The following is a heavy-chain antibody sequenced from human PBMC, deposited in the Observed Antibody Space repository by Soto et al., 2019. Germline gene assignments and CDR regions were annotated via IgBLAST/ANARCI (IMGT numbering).Heavy chain of an antibody. CDR3: AKDKVPVVVTAPFDY. D-gene: IGHD2-21*02. V-gene: IGHV4-39*02. CDR2: IIYTGST. J-gene: IGHJ4*02. Sequence: PSETLSLTCTVSGDSISTSTYYWAWIRQPPGKGLEWIGSIIYTGSTYYNPSLQSRVTISVDTSRNQFSLRAEDTAVYYCAKDKVPVVVTAPFDYWGQGTLVTVSS. CDR1: GDSISTSTYY.